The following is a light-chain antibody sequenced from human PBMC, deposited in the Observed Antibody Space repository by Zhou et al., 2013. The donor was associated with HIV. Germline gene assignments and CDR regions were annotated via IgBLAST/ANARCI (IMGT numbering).Light chain of an antibody. CDR1: QSVSSNY. Sequence: EIVLTQSPGTLSLSPGERATLSCRASQSVSSNYLGWYQQKPGQAPRLLIYGASSRAPGIPDRFSGSGSGTDFTLTISRLEPEDFAVYSCQQYASSPRTFGQGTKVEIK. CDR2: GAS. J-gene: IGKJ1*01. CDR3: QQYASSPRT. V-gene: IGKV3-20*01.